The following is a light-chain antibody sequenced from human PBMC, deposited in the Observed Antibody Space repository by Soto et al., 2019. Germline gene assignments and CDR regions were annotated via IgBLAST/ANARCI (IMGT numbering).Light chain of an antibody. V-gene: IGKV3-15*01. CDR2: GAA. J-gene: IGKJ4*01. CDR1: QSVSSN. CDR3: QMYNNWVGT. Sequence: EIVFTQSPGTLSVSPGERATLSCRASQSVSSNLAWYQQKPGQAPRLLIYGAATRATGTPARFSGSGSGTDFTLTINSLQSEDFAVYYCQMYNNWVGTFGGGTKVDIK.